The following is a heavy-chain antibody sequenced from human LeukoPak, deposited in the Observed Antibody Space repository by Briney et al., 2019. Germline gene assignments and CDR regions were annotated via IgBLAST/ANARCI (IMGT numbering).Heavy chain of an antibody. V-gene: IGHV3-23*01. Sequence: PGGSLRLSCAASGFTFSSYSLSWVRQAPGKGLEWVSAITDTGGGTYYADSVKGRFTISRDSSKNTLSLQMNSLRVEDTAVYYCARDSPVLTYWGQGTLVTVSS. CDR1: GFTFSSYS. J-gene: IGHJ4*02. CDR3: ARDSPVLTY. CDR2: ITDTGGGT. D-gene: IGHD1-20*01.